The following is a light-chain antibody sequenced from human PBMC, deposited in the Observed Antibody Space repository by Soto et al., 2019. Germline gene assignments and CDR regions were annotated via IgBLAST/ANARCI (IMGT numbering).Light chain of an antibody. CDR3: NQSYSTPIT. Sequence: DIQMTQSPSSLSASVGDRVTVTCRASQSISSYLNWYQQKPGKAPKLLIYAASSLQSGVPSRFSGSGSGTDFTLTISSLQPEDFATYYCNQSYSTPITFGKGTRLEIK. J-gene: IGKJ5*01. CDR1: QSISSY. CDR2: AAS. V-gene: IGKV1-39*01.